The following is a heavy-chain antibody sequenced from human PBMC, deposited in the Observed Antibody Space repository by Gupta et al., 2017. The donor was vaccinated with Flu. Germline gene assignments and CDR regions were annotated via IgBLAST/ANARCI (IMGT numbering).Heavy chain of an antibody. V-gene: IGHV1-46*01. CDR3: ARDASGSYNYYFHMDV. J-gene: IGHJ6*03. CDR2: INPSGGRT. CDR1: YTFTSHF. D-gene: IGHD1-26*01. Sequence: YTFTSHFMHWVRQAPGQGLEWMGIINPSGGRTTYEQKFQDRVIMTRDTSTRTVYMEVNSLRYEDTAVYFCARDASGSYNYYFHMDVGGKGTTVTVSS.